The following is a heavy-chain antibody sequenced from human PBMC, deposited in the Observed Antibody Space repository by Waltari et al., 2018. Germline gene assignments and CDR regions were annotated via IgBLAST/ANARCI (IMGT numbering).Heavy chain of an antibody. CDR2: ISGYDGNT. Sequence: AQLVQSEAEMKQPGASVRVSGQTSAYILTTSGISRVRQAPGHGPEWMGWISGYDGNTQHAERFQGRVTITADTSTETAFMELSSLTSDDTAVYYCVTALGDRSSASRPFDVWGLGTLITVSS. J-gene: IGHJ3*01. D-gene: IGHD3-10*01. CDR3: VTALGDRSSASRPFDV. CDR1: AYILTTSG. V-gene: IGHV1-18*01.